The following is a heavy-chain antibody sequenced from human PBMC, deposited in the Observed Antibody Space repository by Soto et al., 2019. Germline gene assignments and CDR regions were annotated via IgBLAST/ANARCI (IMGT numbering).Heavy chain of an antibody. CDR1: GYTYTGYA. Sequence: QVQLVQSGAEKKKPGASVKVSCKASGYTYTGYAMHWVRQAPEQRLEWMGWINAGNGNTKYSQKFQGRVTITRDTSASTAYMDLSSLRSEDTAVYYCARAVAVPADFDYWGQGTLVTVSS. J-gene: IGHJ4*02. CDR3: ARAVAVPADFDY. CDR2: INAGNGNT. D-gene: IGHD6-19*01. V-gene: IGHV1-3*05.